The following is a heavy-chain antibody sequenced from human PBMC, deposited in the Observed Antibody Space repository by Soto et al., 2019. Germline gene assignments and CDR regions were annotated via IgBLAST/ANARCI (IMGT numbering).Heavy chain of an antibody. D-gene: IGHD4-4*01. CDR1: GGTFSTYT. J-gene: IGHJ5*02. V-gene: IGHV1-69*08. CDR3: AGDPDSHYIDSHASSYP. CDR2: IIPIIGII. Sequence: QVQLVQSGAEVKKPGSSVKVSCKASGGTFSTYTITWVRQAPGQGLEWMGRIIPIIGIINYAQKFQGRVTISADKVTGTAYMELTGLRSDDTAVYYCAGDPDSHYIDSHASSYPWGQGTLVTVSS.